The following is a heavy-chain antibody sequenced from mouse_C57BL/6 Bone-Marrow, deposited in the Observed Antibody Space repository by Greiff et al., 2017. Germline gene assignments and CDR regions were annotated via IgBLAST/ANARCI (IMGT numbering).Heavy chain of an antibody. Sequence: VQLQQSVAELVRPGASVKLSCTASGFNIKNTYMHWVKQRPEQGLEWIGRFDPANGKTKYAQKFQGKATLTADTSSNTAYRQLSSLTSEDTAIDYWARGLLRPMDYWGQGTTVTVSS. CDR2: FDPANGKT. CDR1: GFNIKNTY. J-gene: IGHJ4*01. D-gene: IGHD1-1*01. CDR3: ARGLLRPMDY. V-gene: IGHV14-3*01.